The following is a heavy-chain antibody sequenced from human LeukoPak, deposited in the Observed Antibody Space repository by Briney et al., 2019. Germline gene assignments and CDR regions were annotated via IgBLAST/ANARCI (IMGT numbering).Heavy chain of an antibody. CDR3: AKESVVVVPAARDY. Sequence: GGSLRLSCGGSGFTFSSYAMSWVRQAPGKGLEWVSAISGSGGSTYYADSVKGRFTISRDNSKNTLYLQMNSLRAEDTAVYYCAKESVVVVPAARDYWGQGTLVTVSS. CDR1: GFTFSSYA. J-gene: IGHJ4*02. V-gene: IGHV3-23*01. D-gene: IGHD2-2*01. CDR2: ISGSGGST.